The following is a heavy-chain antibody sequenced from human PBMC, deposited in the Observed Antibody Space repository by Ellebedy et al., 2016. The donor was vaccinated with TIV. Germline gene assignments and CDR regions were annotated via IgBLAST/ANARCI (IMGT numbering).Heavy chain of an antibody. CDR1: GFTFSSCG. V-gene: IGHV3-7*03. Sequence: GESLKISCVVSGFTFSSCGMSWVRQAPGKGLEWVANIKQDGSEVYYVDSVKGRFTISRDNAKNSLYLQMNSLRAEDTALYYCARYMSMDVWGQGTPVTVSS. CDR2: IKQDGSEV. J-gene: IGHJ6*02. D-gene: IGHD1-14*01. CDR3: ARYMSMDV.